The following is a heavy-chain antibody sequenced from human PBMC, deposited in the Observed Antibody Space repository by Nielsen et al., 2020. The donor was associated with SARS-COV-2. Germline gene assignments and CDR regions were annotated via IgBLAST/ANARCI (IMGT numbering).Heavy chain of an antibody. V-gene: IGHV3-7*01. CDR1: GFTFSSYW. Sequence: GESLKISCAASGFTFSSYWMSWVRQAPGKGLEWVANIKQDGSEKYYVDSVKGRFTISRDNAKNSLYLQMNSLRAEDTAVYYCAREKGYSSGWYAGNYYYYGMDVWGQGTTVTVSS. J-gene: IGHJ6*02. CDR2: IKQDGSEK. D-gene: IGHD6-19*01. CDR3: AREKGYSSGWYAGNYYYYGMDV.